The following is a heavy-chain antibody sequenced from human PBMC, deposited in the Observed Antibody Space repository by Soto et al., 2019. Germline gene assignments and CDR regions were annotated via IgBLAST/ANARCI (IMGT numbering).Heavy chain of an antibody. D-gene: IGHD3-10*01. CDR3: ARDRAYGSGSYFHNWFDP. CDR1: GYTFTSYD. Sequence: GASVKVSCKASGYTFTSYDINWVRQATGQGLEWMGWMNPNSGNTGYAQKFQGRVTMTRNTSISTAYMELSSLRSEDTAVYYCARDRAYGSGSYFHNWFDPWGQGTLVTVSS. J-gene: IGHJ5*02. CDR2: MNPNSGNT. V-gene: IGHV1-8*01.